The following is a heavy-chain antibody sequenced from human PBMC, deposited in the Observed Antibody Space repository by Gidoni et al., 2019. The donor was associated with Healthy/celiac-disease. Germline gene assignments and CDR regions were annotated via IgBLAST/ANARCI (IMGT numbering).Heavy chain of an antibody. Sequence: VTLRESGPALVTTPQPLILTCTFPRFSPSTSGMCVSWIRQPPGKALEWLALIDWDDDKYYSTSLKTRLTISKDTSKSQVVLTMTNMDPVDTATYYCARILRYSSSWYYFDYWGQGTLVTVSS. CDR3: ARILRYSSSWYYFDY. CDR1: RFSPSTSGMC. D-gene: IGHD6-13*01. V-gene: IGHV2-70*01. J-gene: IGHJ4*02. CDR2: IDWDDDK.